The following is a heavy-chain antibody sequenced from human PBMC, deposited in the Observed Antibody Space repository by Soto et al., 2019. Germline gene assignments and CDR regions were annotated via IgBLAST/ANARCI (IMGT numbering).Heavy chain of an antibody. CDR3: AKDKSARGFFDF. J-gene: IGHJ4*02. CDR1: GFTFSTYA. Sequence: VQLLESGGGLVLPGGSLRLSCAASGFTFSTYAMTWVRQAPGKGLEWVAVITGSGATIFYADSVKGRFTISRDNSKDTVYLKMDSLRADDTALYYFAKDKSARGFFDFWGQGTQVTVSP. CDR2: ITGSGATI. V-gene: IGHV3-23*01. D-gene: IGHD3-10*01.